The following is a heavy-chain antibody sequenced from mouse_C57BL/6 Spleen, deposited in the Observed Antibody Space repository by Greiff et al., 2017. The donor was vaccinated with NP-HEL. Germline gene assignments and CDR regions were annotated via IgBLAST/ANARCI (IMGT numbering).Heavy chain of an antibody. CDR2: INPNNGGT. CDR3: ARSVLWKEDWYFDV. J-gene: IGHJ1*03. CDR1: GYTFTDYY. Sequence: EVQLQQSGPELVKPGASVKISCKASGYTFTDYYMNWVKQSHGKSLEWIGDINPNNGGTSYNQKFKGKATLTVDKSSSTAYMELRSLTSEDSAVYYCARSVLWKEDWYFDVWGTGTTVTVAS. V-gene: IGHV1-26*01. D-gene: IGHD1-1*02.